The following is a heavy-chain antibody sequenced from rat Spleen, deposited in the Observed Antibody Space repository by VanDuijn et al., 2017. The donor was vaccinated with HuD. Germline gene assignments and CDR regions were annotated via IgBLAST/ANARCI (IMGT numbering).Heavy chain of an antibody. Sequence: EVQLVESGGGLVQPGRSLKLSCAASGFTFSDYAMAWVRQAPKKGLEWVAYISTGGGSTYYRDSVKGRFTISRDNAKSTLYLQMDSLRSEDTATYYCTREKYWYFDFWGPGTMVTVSS. J-gene: IGHJ1*01. CDR1: GFTFSDYA. CDR3: TREKYWYFDF. CDR2: ISTGGGST. V-gene: IGHV5-27*01.